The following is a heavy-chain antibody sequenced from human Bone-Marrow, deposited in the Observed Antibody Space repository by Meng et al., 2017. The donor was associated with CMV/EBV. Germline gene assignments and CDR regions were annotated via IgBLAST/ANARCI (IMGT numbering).Heavy chain of an antibody. J-gene: IGHJ5*02. V-gene: IGHV1-69*10. Sequence: SVKVSCKASGYTFTSYDINWVRQAPGQGLEWMGGIIPILGIANYAQKFQGRVTITADKSTSTAYMELSSLRSEDTAVYYCARSWDILTGYRLGFDPWGQGTLVTVSS. CDR1: GYTFTSYD. CDR2: IIPILGIA. CDR3: ARSWDILTGYRLGFDP. D-gene: IGHD3-9*01.